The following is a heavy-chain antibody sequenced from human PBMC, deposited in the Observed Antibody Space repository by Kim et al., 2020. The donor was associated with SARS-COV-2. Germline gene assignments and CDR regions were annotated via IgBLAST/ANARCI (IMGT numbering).Heavy chain of an antibody. J-gene: IGHJ2*01. V-gene: IGHV3-74*01. CDR2: INDAGTST. CDR1: GFTFTTYW. CDR3: VTGRGIVDHDWYFES. D-gene: IGHD3-10*01. Sequence: GGSLRLSCAASGFTFTTYWMHWVRQAPGKGRVWLSRINDAGTSTSYAKSVQGRFTTSRDNAQNTLYLQMNSLRVEDTAVYYCVTGRGIVDHDWYFESWGRSALDTVSA.